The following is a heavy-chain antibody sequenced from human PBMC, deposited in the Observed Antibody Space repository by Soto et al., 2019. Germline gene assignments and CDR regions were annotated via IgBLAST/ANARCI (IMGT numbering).Heavy chain of an antibody. CDR2: ISYDGSNK. V-gene: IGHV3-30*18. D-gene: IGHD2-8*01. J-gene: IGHJ4*02. CDR1: VFTFSSYG. Sequence: GALRGACAESVFTFSSYGMHWVRQAPGKGLEWVAVISYDGSNKYYADSVKGRFTISRDNSKNTLYLQMNSLRAEDTAVYYCANNVGRAPDYWGQGTLVTVSS. CDR3: ANNVGRAPDY.